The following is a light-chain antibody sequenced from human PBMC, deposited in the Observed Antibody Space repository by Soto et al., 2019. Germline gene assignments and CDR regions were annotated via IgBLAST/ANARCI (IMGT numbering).Light chain of an antibody. Sequence: QCVLTQPPSASGTAGQRVTIFCSGSSSNIAGNSVNWYQQLPGTAPKLLIYTNNQRPSGVPERFSGSKSGTSASLAISGLQSEDEAEYYCVTWDDSLNGVVLGGGTKLTVL. J-gene: IGLJ2*01. CDR3: VTWDDSLNGVV. CDR1: SSNIAGNS. CDR2: TNN. V-gene: IGLV1-44*01.